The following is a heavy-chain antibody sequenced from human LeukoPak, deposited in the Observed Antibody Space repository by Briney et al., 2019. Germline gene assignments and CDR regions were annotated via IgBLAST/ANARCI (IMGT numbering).Heavy chain of an antibody. D-gene: IGHD2-15*01. J-gene: IGHJ4*02. V-gene: IGHV3-15*01. Sequence: GGSLRLSCAAPGFTFSDAWMSWVRQAPGKGLEWVGRIKSKTDGGTTDYAAPVKGRFTISRDDSKTTLYLQMNSLKTEDTAVYYSATGYCRGASCGGVRHWAQGTLVTVSS. CDR2: IKSKTDGGTT. CDR3: ATGYCRGASCGGVRH. CDR1: GFTFSDAW.